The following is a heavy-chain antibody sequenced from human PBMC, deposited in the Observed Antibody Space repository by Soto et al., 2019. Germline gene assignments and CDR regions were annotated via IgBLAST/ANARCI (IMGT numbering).Heavy chain of an antibody. CDR3: ARVFSGIASHDAFDI. V-gene: IGHV3-7*03. Sequence: GGALRLSCAASGFTFSSYWMSWVRQAPGKGLEWVANIKQDGSEKYYVDSVKGRFTISRDNAKNSLYLQMNSLRAEDTAVYYCARVFSGIASHDAFDIWGQGTMVTVSS. D-gene: IGHD6-13*01. J-gene: IGHJ3*02. CDR1: GFTFSSYW. CDR2: IKQDGSEK.